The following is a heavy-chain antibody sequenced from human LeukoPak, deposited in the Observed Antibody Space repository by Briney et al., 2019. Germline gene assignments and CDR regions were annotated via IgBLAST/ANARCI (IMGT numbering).Heavy chain of an antibody. CDR2: IRYDGSNK. J-gene: IGHJ4*02. CDR1: GFTFSSYG. D-gene: IGHD3-22*01. Sequence: GGSLRLSCAASGFTFSSYGMHWVRQAPGKGLEWVAFIRYDGSNKYYADSVKGRFTISRDNSKNTLYLQMNSLRAEDTAVYYCAKVRHYYYDSSGTKGWFDYWGQGTLVTVSS. V-gene: IGHV3-30*02. CDR3: AKVRHYYYDSSGTKGWFDY.